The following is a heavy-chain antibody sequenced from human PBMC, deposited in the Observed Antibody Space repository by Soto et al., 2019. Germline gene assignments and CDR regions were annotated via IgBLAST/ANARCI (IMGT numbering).Heavy chain of an antibody. Sequence: PGGSLRLSCAASGFTFSSYGMHWVRQAPGKGLEWVAVIWYDGSNKYYADSVKGRFTISIDISKNTLYLQMNILRADDTAVYYCATTVTTGSYGMDVWGQGTTVTVSS. CDR2: IWYDGSNK. D-gene: IGHD4-4*01. CDR3: ATTVTTGSYGMDV. V-gene: IGHV3-33*01. J-gene: IGHJ6*02. CDR1: GFTFSSYG.